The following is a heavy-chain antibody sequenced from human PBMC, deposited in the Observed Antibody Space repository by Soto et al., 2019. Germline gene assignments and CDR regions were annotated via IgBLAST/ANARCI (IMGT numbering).Heavy chain of an antibody. J-gene: IGHJ4*02. Sequence: EVQVLESGGGLVQPGGSLRLSCAATGSTFSDFAMSWVRQAPGKGLEWVSRIYGGGNGPHYADSVKGRVTISRDNSKNTLYLQMNSLRAEDTAVYYCAKMEGMDPWAYSFDYWGQGTLVTGSS. CDR3: AKMEGMDPWAYSFDY. CDR1: GSTFSDFA. V-gene: IGHV3-23*01. CDR2: IYGGGNGP. D-gene: IGHD2-2*03.